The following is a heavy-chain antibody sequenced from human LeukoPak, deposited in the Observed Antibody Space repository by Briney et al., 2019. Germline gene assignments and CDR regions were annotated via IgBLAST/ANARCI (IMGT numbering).Heavy chain of an antibody. CDR2: INPNSGGT. Sequence: GASVKVSCKASGHTFTGYYMHWVRQAPGQGLEWMGWINPNSGGTNYAQKFQGRVTMTRDTSISTAYMELSRLRSDDTAVYYCASESKYSSSSGDYWGQGTLVTVSS. J-gene: IGHJ4*02. D-gene: IGHD6-6*01. V-gene: IGHV1-2*02. CDR3: ASESKYSSSSGDY. CDR1: GHTFTGYY.